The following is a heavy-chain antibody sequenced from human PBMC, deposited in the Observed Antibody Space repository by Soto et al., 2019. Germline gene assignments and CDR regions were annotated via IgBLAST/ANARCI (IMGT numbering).Heavy chain of an antibody. CDR1: GFTFSSYS. Sequence: GGSLRLSCAASGFTFSSYSMNWVRQAPGKGLEWVSYISSSSSTIYYADSVKGRFTISRDNAKNSLYLQMNSRRDEDTAVYYCARDQWTVTTDTTDPTGYWGQGTLVTVSS. D-gene: IGHD4-17*01. V-gene: IGHV3-48*02. J-gene: IGHJ4*02. CDR3: ARDQWTVTTDTTDPTGY. CDR2: ISSSSSTI.